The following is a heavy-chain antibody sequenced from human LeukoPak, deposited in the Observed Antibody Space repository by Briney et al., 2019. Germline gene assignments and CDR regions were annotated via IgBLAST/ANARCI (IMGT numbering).Heavy chain of an antibody. J-gene: IGHJ3*02. CDR2: INPNSGGT. Sequence: ASVKVSCKASGYTFTGYYMHWVRQAPGQGLEWMGWINPNSGGTNYAQKFQGRVTMTRETSISTAYMELSRLRSGDTAVYFCAKTGYCGGGSCYSHVEDAFDMWGQGTMVTVS. CDR3: AKTGYCGGGSCYSHVEDAFDM. D-gene: IGHD2-15*01. CDR1: GYTFTGYY. V-gene: IGHV1-2*02.